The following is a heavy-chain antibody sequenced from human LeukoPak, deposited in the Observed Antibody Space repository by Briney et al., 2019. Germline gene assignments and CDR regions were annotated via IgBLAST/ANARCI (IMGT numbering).Heavy chain of an antibody. V-gene: IGHV1-8*02. D-gene: IGHD3-22*01. Sequence: ASVKVSCKASGYTFTSYYMHWVRQAPGQGLEWMGWMNPNSGNTGYAQKFQGRVTMTRNTSISTAYMELSSLRSEDTAVYYCARDSNYCDSRGFDPWGQGTLVTVSS. J-gene: IGHJ5*02. CDR2: MNPNSGNT. CDR3: ARDSNYCDSRGFDP. CDR1: GYTFTSYY.